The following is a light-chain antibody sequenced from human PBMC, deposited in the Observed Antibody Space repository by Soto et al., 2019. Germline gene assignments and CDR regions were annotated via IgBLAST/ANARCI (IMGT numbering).Light chain of an antibody. J-gene: IGKJ1*01. Sequence: TRSPATQSVSPGETATLSCRSSQSVSSSYLAWYQQEPGQAPRLLIYGASSRATGIPDRFSGSGSGTDFTLTISRLEPEDFAVYYCQQYGSSPWPFGQGTKVDIK. CDR3: QQYGSSPWP. V-gene: IGKV3-20*01. CDR1: QSVSSSY. CDR2: GAS.